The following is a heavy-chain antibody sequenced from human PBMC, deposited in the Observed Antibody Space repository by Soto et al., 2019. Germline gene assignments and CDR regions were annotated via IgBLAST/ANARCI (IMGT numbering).Heavy chain of an antibody. CDR3: TKDVTGDIGADF. J-gene: IGHJ4*02. D-gene: IGHD2-21*02. CDR2: IKTSGDTT. V-gene: IGHV3-23*05. Sequence: PWGSLRLSCAASGFSFSNCAISFFRHSPVKGLEWVSTIKTSGDTTFYADPVKGRFTTSRDDSKNTLYLQMNSLRAEDTATYYCTKDVTGDIGADFWGQGTPVTVSS. CDR1: GFSFSNCA.